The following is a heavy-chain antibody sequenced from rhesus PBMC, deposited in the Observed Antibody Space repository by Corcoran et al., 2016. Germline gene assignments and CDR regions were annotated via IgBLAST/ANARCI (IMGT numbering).Heavy chain of an antibody. J-gene: IGHJ4*01. V-gene: IGHV4-147*01. CDR3: ARSVYSSGWYFDY. D-gene: IGHD6-31*01. CDR2: IYGCSGST. CDR1: GGSISSNY. Sequence: QVQLQESGPGLVKPSETLSLTCAGSGGSISSNYWSWIRQSPGKGLDYIGYIYGCSGSTSYNPSLKSRVTISTDTSKNQFSLKLSSVTAADTAVYYCARSVYSSGWYFDYWGQGVLVTVSS.